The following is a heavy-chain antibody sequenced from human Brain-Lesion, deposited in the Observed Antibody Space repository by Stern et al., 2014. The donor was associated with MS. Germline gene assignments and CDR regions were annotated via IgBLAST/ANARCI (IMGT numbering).Heavy chain of an antibody. J-gene: IGHJ4*02. CDR3: ARETGGYTYGDTDFFDY. CDR1: GGSISSGSFY. V-gene: IGHV4-61*02. CDR2: IYSRGST. D-gene: IGHD5-18*01. Sequence: VQLQESGPGLVKPSQTLSLTCIVSGGSISSGSFYWNWIRQPAGKGLEWIGRIYSRGSTNYNPSQKVRVPISGDTPKTQFSLKMISMTAADTAVYYCARETGGYTYGDTDFFDYWGQGALVTVSS.